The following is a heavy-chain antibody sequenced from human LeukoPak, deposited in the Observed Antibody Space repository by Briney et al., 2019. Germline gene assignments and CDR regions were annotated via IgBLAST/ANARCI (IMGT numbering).Heavy chain of an antibody. CDR1: GFTFSTYS. D-gene: IGHD3-22*01. V-gene: IGHV3-48*01. Sequence: GGSLRLSCAASGFTFSTYSMNWVRQGPGKGLEWVSYISSTSITIDYADSVEGRFTISRDNAKNSLYPQMDSLRAEDTAVYYCARDWKSSYYDSSGYYRFDYWGQGALVTVSS. CDR3: ARDWKSSYYDSSGYYRFDY. J-gene: IGHJ4*02. CDR2: ISSTSITI.